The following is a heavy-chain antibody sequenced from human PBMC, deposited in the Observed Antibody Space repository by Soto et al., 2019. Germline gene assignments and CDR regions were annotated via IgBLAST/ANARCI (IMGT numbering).Heavy chain of an antibody. CDR2: LSGDNGDM. CDR1: DYSFNSYG. V-gene: IGHV1-18*01. J-gene: IGHJ4*02. D-gene: IGHD2-15*01. CDR3: AGSRGFGFDF. Sequence: QVQLVQSGDELKKPGASVKVSCKASDYSFNSYGITWVRKAPGQGLEWMGWLSGDNGDMKYAQKFQGRVTMTTDMSTSTVYMELRSLSSDDTAVYFCAGSRGFGFDFWGQGTLVTVSS.